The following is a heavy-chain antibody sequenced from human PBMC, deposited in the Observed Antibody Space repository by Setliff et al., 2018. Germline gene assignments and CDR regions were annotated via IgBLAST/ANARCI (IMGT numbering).Heavy chain of an antibody. CDR2: ISSISNSGGVK. Sequence: GGSLRLSCVASGLPFSNSNMNWVRQAPGEGLEWVSSISSISNSGGVKYYTDSVKGRFTISRDNAKNSLYLQMNSLRAEDTAVYYCARTCSGSGCYAGLESWGQGTPVTRLL. CDR1: GLPFSNSN. CDR3: ARTCSGSGCYAGLES. J-gene: IGHJ4*02. D-gene: IGHD2-15*01. V-gene: IGHV3-21*01.